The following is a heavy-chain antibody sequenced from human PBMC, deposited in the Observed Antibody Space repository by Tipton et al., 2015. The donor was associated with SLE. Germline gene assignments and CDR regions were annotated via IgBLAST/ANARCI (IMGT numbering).Heavy chain of an antibody. CDR2: IGTSGAT. D-gene: IGHD5-12*01. Sequence: SLRLSCAASGFSFSSSDFHWVRQPTGKGLEWVSAIGTSGATYYPGSVKGRFTISRENAKNSFYLQMNSLTAGDTAVYYCARETVDTVTTGWYFDLWGRGTLVTVSS. J-gene: IGHJ2*01. V-gene: IGHV3-13*01. CDR3: ARETVDTVTTGWYFDL. CDR1: GFSFSSSD.